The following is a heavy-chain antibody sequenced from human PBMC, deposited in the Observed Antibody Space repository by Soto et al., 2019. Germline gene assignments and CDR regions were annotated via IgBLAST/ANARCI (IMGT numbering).Heavy chain of an antibody. J-gene: IGHJ4*02. CDR1: GFTFSSYT. CDR3: AKRLQPEVGPFDG. D-gene: IGHD2-15*01. Sequence: PAESLRLSCAASGFTFSSYTMTWVRQAPGEGPEWVSIINPSGATTYYAGSVKGRFTISRDNSKNTLYLQMNSLRADDTAVYYSAKRLQPEVGPFDGWGLGTLVTVSS. CDR2: INPSGATT. V-gene: IGHV3-23*01.